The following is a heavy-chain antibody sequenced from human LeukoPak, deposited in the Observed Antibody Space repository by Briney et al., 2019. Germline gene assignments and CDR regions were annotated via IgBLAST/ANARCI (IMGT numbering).Heavy chain of an antibody. J-gene: IGHJ3*02. CDR1: GFTYSSYA. D-gene: IGHD6-13*01. CDR3: ARDRAAAGFDAFDI. Sequence: SRSVRLSCACTGFTYSSYAMHEVRQAAGRGLAGVAVISYDGSNKYYADSVKGRFTISRDNSKNTLYLQMNSLRAEDTAVYYRARDRAAAGFDAFDIWGQGTMVTVSS. V-gene: IGHV3-30*04. CDR2: ISYDGSNK.